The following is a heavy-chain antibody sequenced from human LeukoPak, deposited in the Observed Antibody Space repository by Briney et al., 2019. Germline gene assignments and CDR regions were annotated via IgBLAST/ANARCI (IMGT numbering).Heavy chain of an antibody. CDR3: ARGSSTPRYFDY. D-gene: IGHD2-2*01. CDR1: GGSFSGYY. Sequence: SETLSLTCAVYGGSFSGYYWSWIRPPPGKGLEWIGEINHSGSTNYNPSLKSRVTISVDTSKNQFSLKLSSVTAADTAVYYCARGSSTPRYFDYWGQGTLVTVSS. J-gene: IGHJ4*02. V-gene: IGHV4-34*01. CDR2: INHSGST.